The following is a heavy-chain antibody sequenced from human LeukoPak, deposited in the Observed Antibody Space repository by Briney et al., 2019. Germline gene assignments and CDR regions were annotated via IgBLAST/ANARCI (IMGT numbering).Heavy chain of an antibody. CDR2: VAYIGGT. J-gene: IGHJ5*01. D-gene: IGHD5-18*01. CDR3: ARLPCGYSRGFDS. CDR1: GGAISIYY. V-gene: IGHV4-59*01. Sequence: SGTPSLTCTVSGGAISIYYSSWIRQPPGKGLEWIGDVAYIGGTTYTPSPKSRLTTSVDTCTNQWSLELSSVTAPDTAVYYCARLPCGYSRGFDSWGKGTLVTVSS.